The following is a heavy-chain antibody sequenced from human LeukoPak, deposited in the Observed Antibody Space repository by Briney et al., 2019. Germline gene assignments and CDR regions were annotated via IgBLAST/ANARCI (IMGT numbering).Heavy chain of an antibody. Sequence: SGGSLRLSCAASGFTFSSYAMHWVRQAPGKGLEWVAVISYDGSNKYYADSVKGRFTISRDNSKNTLYLQMNSLRAEDTAVYYCAKVGGSGWFNYYGMDVWGQGTTVTVSS. CDR2: ISYDGSNK. J-gene: IGHJ6*02. CDR3: AKVGGSGWFNYYGMDV. D-gene: IGHD6-19*01. CDR1: GFTFSSYA. V-gene: IGHV3-30-3*01.